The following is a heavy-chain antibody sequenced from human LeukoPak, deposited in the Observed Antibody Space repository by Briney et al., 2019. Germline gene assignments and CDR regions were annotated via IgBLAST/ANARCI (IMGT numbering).Heavy chain of an antibody. V-gene: IGHV4-39*01. CDR1: GASISTSTYY. D-gene: IGHD1-14*01. CDR3: ATGGLQKHSYYYYYTMDV. CDR2: FYYSGST. Sequence: SETLSLTCTVSGASISTSTYYWSWIRQPPGKGLEWIGSFYYSGSTYYNPSLESRVTISVDTAENQFSLQLSSVTAADTAVYYCATGGLQKHSYYYYYTMDVWGQGTTVTVSS. J-gene: IGHJ6*02.